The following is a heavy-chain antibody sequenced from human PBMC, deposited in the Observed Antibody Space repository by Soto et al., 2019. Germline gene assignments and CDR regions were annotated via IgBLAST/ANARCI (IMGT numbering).Heavy chain of an antibody. D-gene: IGHD2-15*01. CDR3: VVAAQPYYFDF. Sequence: QVQLVQSGAEVKKPGASVKVSCKASGYTFTSYGISWVRQAPGQGLEWMGWISAYNGNTNYAQKLQGRVTMTTDTSTNTPYMKLRTLRSDDTAVYYCVVAAQPYYFDFWGQGTLVTVSS. CDR1: GYTFTSYG. CDR2: ISAYNGNT. J-gene: IGHJ4*02. V-gene: IGHV1-18*01.